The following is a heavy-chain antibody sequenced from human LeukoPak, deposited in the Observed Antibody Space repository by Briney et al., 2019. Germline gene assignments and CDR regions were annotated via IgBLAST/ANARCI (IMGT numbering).Heavy chain of an antibody. CDR3: ARVTGYMIEDYFDS. CDR1: GGSFSDYY. V-gene: IGHV4-34*01. CDR2: INYTGSTT. D-gene: IGHD3-22*01. Sequence: SETLSLTCTVYGGSFSDYYWTWIRQPPGKGLEWIGEINYTGSTTNYNPSLKNRVTISVDMYKNQFSLKLISVTAADTAVYYCARVTGYMIEDYFDSWGQGTLVTVSS. J-gene: IGHJ4*02.